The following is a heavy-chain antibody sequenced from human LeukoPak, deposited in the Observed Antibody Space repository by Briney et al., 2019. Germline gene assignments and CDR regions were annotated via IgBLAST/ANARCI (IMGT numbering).Heavy chain of an antibody. Sequence: NPSETLSLTCTVSGGSISSGSYYWSWIRQPAGKGLEWIGRIYTSGSTNYNPSLKSRVTISVDTSKNQFSLKLSSVTAADTAVYYCASLTRYCSSTSCFDYWGQGTLVTVSS. CDR2: IYTSGST. CDR1: GGSISSGSYY. D-gene: IGHD2-2*01. V-gene: IGHV4-61*02. J-gene: IGHJ4*02. CDR3: ASLTRYCSSTSCFDY.